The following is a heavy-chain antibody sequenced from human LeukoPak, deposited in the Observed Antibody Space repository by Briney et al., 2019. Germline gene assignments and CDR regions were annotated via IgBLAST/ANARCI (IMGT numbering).Heavy chain of an antibody. CDR1: GGSISSGGYY. CDR3: ARDRERHYGSGSYLGWFDP. Sequence: SQTLSLTCTVSGGSISSGGYYWSWIRQPPGKGLEWIGYIYYSGSTNYNPSLKSRVTISVDTSKNQFSLKLSSVTAADTAVYYCARDRERHYGSGSYLGWFDPWGQGTLVTVSS. CDR2: IYYSGST. J-gene: IGHJ5*02. V-gene: IGHV4-61*08. D-gene: IGHD3-10*01.